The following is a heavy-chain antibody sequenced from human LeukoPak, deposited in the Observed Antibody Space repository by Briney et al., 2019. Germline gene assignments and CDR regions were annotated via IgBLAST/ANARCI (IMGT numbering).Heavy chain of an antibody. CDR1: GGSFSGYY. D-gene: IGHD6-19*01. CDR2: INRSGST. V-gene: IGHV4-34*01. Sequence: SETLSLTCAVYGGSFSGYYWSWIRQPPGKGLEWIGEINRSGSTNYNPALKKRGTISVDTSKNQFSLKLSSVTAADTAVYYCARGGWWLVSTGFWFDPWGQGTMVTVSS. CDR3: ARGGWWLVSTGFWFDP. J-gene: IGHJ5*02.